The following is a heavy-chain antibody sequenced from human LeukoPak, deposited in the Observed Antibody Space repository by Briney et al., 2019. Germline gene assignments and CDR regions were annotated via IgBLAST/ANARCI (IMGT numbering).Heavy chain of an antibody. D-gene: IGHD3-9*01. CDR2: INAGNGDT. CDR3: ARDPLQYHDLLTGSQPQYYFDF. CDR1: GYTFTNYA. V-gene: IGHV1-3*03. Sequence: ASVKVSCKASGYTFTNYAIHWVRQAPGQRLEWMGWINAGNGDTKYSREFQGRVTITRDTSANTAYMQLSSLRSEDMAVYYCARDPLQYHDLLTGSQPQYYFDFWGQGTLVTVSS. J-gene: IGHJ4*02.